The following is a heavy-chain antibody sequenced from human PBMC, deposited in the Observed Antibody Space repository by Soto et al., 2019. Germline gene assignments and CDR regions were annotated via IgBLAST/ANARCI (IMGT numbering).Heavy chain of an antibody. V-gene: IGHV1-46*03. CDR3: SRADPGETPPFDH. Sequence: ASVKVSCKASGYIFTSYYIHWVRQAPGQGLEWMGWINPFDGSRMFAQSFQGRVTMTRDTSTSTVYMEVSSLRSEATAVYYCSRADPGETPPFDHWG. CDR1: GYIFTSYY. CDR2: INPFDGSR. D-gene: IGHD2-15*01. J-gene: IGHJ4*01.